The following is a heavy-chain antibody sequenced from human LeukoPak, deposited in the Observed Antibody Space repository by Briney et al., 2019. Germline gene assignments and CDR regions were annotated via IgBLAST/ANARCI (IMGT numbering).Heavy chain of an antibody. CDR1: GYSFTSYW. D-gene: IGHD3-3*01. CDR3: GRHRAPYYDFWSGYYKEDAFDI. J-gene: IGHJ3*02. V-gene: IGHV5-51*01. Sequence: GESLKISCEGSGYSFTSYWIGWVRQMPGKGLEWMGIIYPGDSDTRYSPSFQGQVTISADKSISTAYLQWSSLKASDTAMYYCGRHRAPYYDFWSGYYKEDAFDIWGQGTMVTVSS. CDR2: IYPGDSDT.